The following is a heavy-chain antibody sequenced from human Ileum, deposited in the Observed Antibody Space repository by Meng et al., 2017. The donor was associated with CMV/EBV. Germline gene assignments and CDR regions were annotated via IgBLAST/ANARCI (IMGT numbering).Heavy chain of an antibody. D-gene: IGHD1-26*01. CDR1: GYTFTSYY. V-gene: IGHV1-46*01. CDR2: INPSGGST. J-gene: IGHJ4*02. Sequence: PCKASGYTFTSYYMHWVRQAPGQGLEWMGIINPSGGSTSYAQKFQGRVTMTRDTSTSTVYMELSSLRSEDTAVYYCARAFRIGSFDYWGQGTLVTVSS. CDR3: ARAFRIGSFDY.